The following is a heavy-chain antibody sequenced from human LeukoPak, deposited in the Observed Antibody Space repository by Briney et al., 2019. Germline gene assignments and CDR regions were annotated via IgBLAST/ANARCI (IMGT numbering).Heavy chain of an antibody. CDR3: ARGREGIAARWWVEEPRWYFFDP. D-gene: IGHD6-6*01. Sequence: SGGSLRLSCAASGFTFSSYSMNWVRQAPGKGLEWVSSISSSSSYIYYADSVKGRFTISRDNAMNSLYLQMYSLRAEDTAVYYCARGREGIAARWWVEEPRWYFFDPWGQGTLVTVSS. J-gene: IGHJ5*02. CDR1: GFTFSSYS. CDR2: ISSSSSYI. V-gene: IGHV3-21*01.